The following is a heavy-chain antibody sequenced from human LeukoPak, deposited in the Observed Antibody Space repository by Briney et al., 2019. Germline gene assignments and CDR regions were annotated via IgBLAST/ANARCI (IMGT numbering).Heavy chain of an antibody. Sequence: GGSLRLSCAASGFTFSSYSMNWVRQAPGKGLEWVSSISSSSSYIYYADSVKGRFTISRDNAKNSLYLQMNSLRAEDTAVYYRARDSILEWLLPQYYYYYMDVWGKGTTVTVSS. D-gene: IGHD3-3*01. CDR2: ISSSSSYI. V-gene: IGHV3-21*01. CDR3: ARDSILEWLLPQYYYYYMDV. CDR1: GFTFSSYS. J-gene: IGHJ6*03.